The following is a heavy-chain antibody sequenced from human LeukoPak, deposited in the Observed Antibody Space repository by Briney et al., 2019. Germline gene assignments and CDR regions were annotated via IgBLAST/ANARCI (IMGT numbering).Heavy chain of an antibody. J-gene: IGHJ2*01. D-gene: IGHD2-2*01. Sequence: SETLSLTCTVSGGSISSYYWSWIRQPPGKGLEWIGYICYSGSTNYNPSLKSRVTISVDTSKNQFSLKLSSVTAADTAVYYCAREVVPAAFNWYFDLWGRGTLVTVSS. CDR2: ICYSGST. V-gene: IGHV4-59*01. CDR1: GGSISSYY. CDR3: AREVVPAAFNWYFDL.